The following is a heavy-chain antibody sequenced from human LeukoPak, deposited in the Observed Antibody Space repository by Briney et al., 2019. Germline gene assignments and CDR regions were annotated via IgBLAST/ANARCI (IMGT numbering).Heavy chain of an antibody. CDR2: ISSSSSYI. Sequence: GGSLRLSCAASGFTFSSYSMNWVRQAPGKGLEWVSSISSSSSYIYYADSVEGRFTISRDNAKNSLYLQMNSLRAEDTAVYYCARDPSGSYDYWGQGTLVTVSS. J-gene: IGHJ4*02. V-gene: IGHV3-21*01. CDR3: ARDPSGSYDY. D-gene: IGHD1-26*01. CDR1: GFTFSSYS.